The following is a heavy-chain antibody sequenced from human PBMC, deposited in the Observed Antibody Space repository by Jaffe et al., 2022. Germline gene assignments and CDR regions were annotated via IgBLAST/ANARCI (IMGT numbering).Heavy chain of an antibody. J-gene: IGHJ6*03. Sequence: EAQLVESGGGLVQPGRSLRLSCAASGFIFDDYAMHWVRQVPGKGLEWLSGISWSSEHIDYADSVKGRFTISRDNAKNSLYLQMNSLRAEDTALYYCAKDRGSNYKYYYYMDVWGKGTTVTVSS. CDR2: ISWSSEHI. CDR1: GFIFDDYA. V-gene: IGHV3-9*01. D-gene: IGHD3-16*01. CDR3: AKDRGSNYKYYYYMDV.